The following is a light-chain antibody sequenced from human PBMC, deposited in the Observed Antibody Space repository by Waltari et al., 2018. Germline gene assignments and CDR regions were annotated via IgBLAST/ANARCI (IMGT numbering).Light chain of an antibody. CDR3: QQSSNWPST. CDR2: DAS. Sequence: ELVLTQSPPTLSLPPGVRATLSCRPSQSVSTYLPLFQQKPAQATKNPNYDASNWANAVPARFSGSGSGTDFTLTISSLEPEDFAVYYCQQSSNWPSTFGQGTRVEIK. CDR1: QSVSTY. J-gene: IGKJ5*01. V-gene: IGKV3-11*01.